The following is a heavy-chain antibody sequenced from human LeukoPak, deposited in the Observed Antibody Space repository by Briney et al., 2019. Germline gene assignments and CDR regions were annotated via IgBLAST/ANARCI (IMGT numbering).Heavy chain of an antibody. CDR2: INHSGST. Sequence: SETLSLTCAVYGGSFSGYYWSWIRQPPGKGLEWIGEINHSGSTNYNPSLKSRVTISVDTSKNQFSLKLSSVTAADTAVYYCASPGATYCYGSGSFFYWGQGTLVTVSS. D-gene: IGHD3-10*01. V-gene: IGHV4-34*01. CDR3: ASPGATYCYGSGSFFY. J-gene: IGHJ4*02. CDR1: GGSFSGYY.